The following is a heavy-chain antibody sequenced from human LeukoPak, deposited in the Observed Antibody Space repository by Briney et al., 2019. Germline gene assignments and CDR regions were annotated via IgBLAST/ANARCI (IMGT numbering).Heavy chain of an antibody. Sequence: SETLSLTCAVYGGSFSGYYWTWIRQPPGKGLEWIGEINHSGSTNYNPSLKSRVTISVDTSKNQFSLKLSSVTAADTAVYYCARLTVYYYYMDVWGKGTTVTVSS. D-gene: IGHD4-17*01. CDR2: INHSGST. V-gene: IGHV4-34*01. J-gene: IGHJ6*03. CDR3: ARLTVYYYYMDV. CDR1: GGSFSGYY.